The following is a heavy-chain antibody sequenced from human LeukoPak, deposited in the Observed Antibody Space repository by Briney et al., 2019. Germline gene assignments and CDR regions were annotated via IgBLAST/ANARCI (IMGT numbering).Heavy chain of an antibody. CDR3: ARIPYSNYVPYYYYYMDV. CDR1: GFTFSDYY. V-gene: IGHV3-11*01. J-gene: IGHJ6*03. CDR2: ISSSGSTI. Sequence: PGGSLRLSCAASGFTFSDYYMSWIRQAPGKGLEWVSYISSSGSTIYYADSVKGRFTISRDNAKNSLYLQMNSLRAEDTAVYYCARIPYSNYVPYYYYYMDVWGKGTTVTVFS. D-gene: IGHD4-11*01.